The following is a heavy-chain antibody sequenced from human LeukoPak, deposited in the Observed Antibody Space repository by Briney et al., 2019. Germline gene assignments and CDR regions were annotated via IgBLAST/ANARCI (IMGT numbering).Heavy chain of an antibody. CDR2: ISYDGSNK. CDR3: AKPEGGTAMVYYFDY. J-gene: IGHJ4*02. D-gene: IGHD5-18*01. V-gene: IGHV3-30*18. Sequence: GGSLRLSCAASGFTFSSYGMHWVRQAPGKGLEWVAVISYDGSNKYYADSVKGRFTISRDNSKDTLYLQMNSLRAEDTAVYYCAKPEGGTAMVYYFDYWGQGTLVTVSS. CDR1: GFTFSSYG.